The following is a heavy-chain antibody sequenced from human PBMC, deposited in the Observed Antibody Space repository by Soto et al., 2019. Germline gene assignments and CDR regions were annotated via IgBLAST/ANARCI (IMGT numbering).Heavy chain of an antibody. J-gene: IGHJ4*02. V-gene: IGHV3-23*01. D-gene: IGHD2-2*01. CDR3: AKDPGYCSSTSCPWYFDF. CDR2: GGST. Sequence: GGSTFYPDSVKGRVTISRDNSKNTLYLQVDSLRGEDTATYCCAKDPGYCSSTSCPWYFDFWGQGTLVTVSS.